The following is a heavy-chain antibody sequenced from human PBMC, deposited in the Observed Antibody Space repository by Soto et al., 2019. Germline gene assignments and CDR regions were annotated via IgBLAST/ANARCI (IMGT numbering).Heavy chain of an antibody. CDR1: GGTFSSDT. CDR2: IIPILGIA. CDR3: ARARVGSGWYPDY. J-gene: IGHJ4*02. Sequence: QVQLVQSGAEVKKPGSSVNVSCKASGGTFSSDTISWVRQAPGQGLEWMGRIIPILGIANYAQKFQGSVTITADKSTSTAYMELSSLRSEDTAVYYCARARVGSGWYPDYWGQGTLVTVSS. V-gene: IGHV1-69*02. D-gene: IGHD6-19*01.